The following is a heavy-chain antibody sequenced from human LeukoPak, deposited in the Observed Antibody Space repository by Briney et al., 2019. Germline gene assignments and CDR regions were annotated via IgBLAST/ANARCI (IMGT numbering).Heavy chain of an antibody. Sequence: SETLSLTCTVSGGSISGHYWTWIRQPPGKGLEWIGYIYNSGNTNYNPSLKSRVTISVDTSKNQFSLKLNSVTAADTAVYYCARHGGGGYSYGYFDYWGQGTLVIVSS. CDR2: IYNSGNT. CDR3: ARHGGGGYSYGYFDY. D-gene: IGHD5-18*01. J-gene: IGHJ4*02. CDR1: GGSISGHY. V-gene: IGHV4-59*08.